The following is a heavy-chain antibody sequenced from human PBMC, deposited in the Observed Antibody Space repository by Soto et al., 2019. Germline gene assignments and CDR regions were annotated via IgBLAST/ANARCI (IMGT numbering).Heavy chain of an antibody. CDR2: ISSSGSTI. CDR3: ARYGKGSSSWLIYFDY. Sequence: GGSLRLSCAASGFTFSDYYMSWIRQAPGKGLEWVSYISSSGSTIYYADSVKGRFTISRDNAKNSLYLQMNSLRAEDTAVYYCARYGKGSSSWLIYFDYWGQGTLVTVPS. V-gene: IGHV3-11*01. J-gene: IGHJ4*02. D-gene: IGHD6-13*01. CDR1: GFTFSDYY.